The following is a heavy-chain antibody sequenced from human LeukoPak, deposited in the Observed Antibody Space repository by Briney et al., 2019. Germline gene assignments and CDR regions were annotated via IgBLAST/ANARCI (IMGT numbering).Heavy chain of an antibody. Sequence: GASVKVSCKSSGYRFTSYGINWVRQAPGQGLEWMGWINPNSGGTNYAQKFQGRVTMTRDTSISTAYMELSRLRSDDTAVYYCARDRVVVPAAFDYWGQGTLVTVSS. V-gene: IGHV1-2*02. CDR3: ARDRVVVPAAFDY. CDR1: GYRFTSYG. CDR2: INPNSGGT. J-gene: IGHJ4*02. D-gene: IGHD2-2*01.